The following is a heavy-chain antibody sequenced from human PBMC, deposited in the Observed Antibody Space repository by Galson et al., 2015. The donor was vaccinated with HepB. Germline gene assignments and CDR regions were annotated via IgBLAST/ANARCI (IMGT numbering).Heavy chain of an antibody. CDR3: AKATPMTTLYYYYYMDV. D-gene: IGHD4-11*01. J-gene: IGHJ6*03. V-gene: IGHV3-30*18. CDR2: ISYGGSNK. Sequence: SLRLSCAASGFTFSSYGMHWVRQAPGKGLEWVAVISYGGSNKYYADSVKGRFTISRDNSKNTLYLQMNSLRAEDTAVYYCAKATPMTTLYYYYYMDVWGKGTTVTVSS. CDR1: GFTFSSYG.